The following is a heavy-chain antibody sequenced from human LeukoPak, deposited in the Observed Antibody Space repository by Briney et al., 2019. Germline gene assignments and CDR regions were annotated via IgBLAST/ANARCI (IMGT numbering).Heavy chain of an antibody. CDR3: ARDDFSTYPGLNYFDY. Sequence: ASVNVSFKASGYTFTHYAVHWVRQATGQRLEWMGWTNVGNDYTESSQKFQDRLTITSDTTATTVYMELSSLRSEDTAVYYCARDDFSTYPGLNYFDYWGQGSLVTVSS. D-gene: IGHD4-11*01. CDR2: TNVGNDYT. V-gene: IGHV1-3*01. CDR1: GYTFTHYA. J-gene: IGHJ4*02.